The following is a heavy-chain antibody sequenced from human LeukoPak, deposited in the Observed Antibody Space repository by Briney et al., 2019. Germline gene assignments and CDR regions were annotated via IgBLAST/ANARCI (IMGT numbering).Heavy chain of an antibody. CDR2: INPNGGGT. CDR3: ARGSTGGSYLPYYFDY. D-gene: IGHD1-26*01. Sequence: GASVKVSCKASGYTFIGHYIHWVRQAPGQGLEWMGWINPNGGGTNYAQKFQGRVTMARDTSISTAYMELNSLRSDDTALYYCARGSTGGSYLPYYFDYWGQGTLVTVSS. V-gene: IGHV1-2*02. CDR1: GYTFIGHY. J-gene: IGHJ4*02.